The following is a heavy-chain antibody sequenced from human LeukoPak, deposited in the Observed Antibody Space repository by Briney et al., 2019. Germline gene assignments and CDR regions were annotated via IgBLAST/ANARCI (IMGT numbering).Heavy chain of an antibody. J-gene: IGHJ4*02. CDR3: AREGRDYGDWPPDY. V-gene: IGHV3-66*02. Sequence: GGSLRLSCAASGFTVSSNYMSWVRQAPGKGLEWVSVIYSGGSTYYADSVKGRFTISRDNSKNTLYLRMNSLRAEDTAVYYCAREGRDYGDWPPDYWGQGTLVTVSS. D-gene: IGHD4-17*01. CDR1: GFTVSSNY. CDR2: IYSGGST.